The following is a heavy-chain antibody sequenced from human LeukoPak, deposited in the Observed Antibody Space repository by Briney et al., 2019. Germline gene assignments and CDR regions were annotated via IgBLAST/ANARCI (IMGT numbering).Heavy chain of an antibody. V-gene: IGHV3-7*03. J-gene: IGHJ6*04. CDR3: ARDCSSSTCQHGMDV. D-gene: IGHD2-2*01. CDR2: IKEDGSVK. Sequence: GGPLRLSCAASGLTFGSYWMSWVRQAPGKGPEWVANIKEDGSVKRYVDSVKGRFTISRDNAKNSLYLQMNSLRAEDTAVYYCARDCSSSTCQHGMDVWGKGTTVTVSS. CDR1: GLTFGSYW.